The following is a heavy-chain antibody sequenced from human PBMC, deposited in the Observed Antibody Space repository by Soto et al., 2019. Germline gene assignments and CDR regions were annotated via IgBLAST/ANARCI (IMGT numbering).Heavy chain of an antibody. V-gene: IGHV4-59*01. CDR3: AGSTVTTSPYYFDY. CDR1: GGSLSSYY. D-gene: IGHD4-17*01. Sequence: SETMSLTCTVAGGSLSSYYGSWLRQPPGKGLEWIGYIYYSGSTNYNPSLKSRVTISVDTSKNQFSLKLSSVTAADTAVYYCAGSTVTTSPYYFDYWGQGTLVTVSS. CDR2: IYYSGST. J-gene: IGHJ4*02.